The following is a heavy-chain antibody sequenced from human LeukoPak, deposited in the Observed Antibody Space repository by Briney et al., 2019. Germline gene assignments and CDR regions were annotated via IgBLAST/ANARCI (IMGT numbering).Heavy chain of an antibody. V-gene: IGHV3-33*01. CDR1: GFTFSSYG. CDR3: ARDGRYSYGGYYYYGMDV. Sequence: PGGSLRLSCAASGFTFSSYGMHWVRQAPGKGLEWVAVIWYDGSNKYYADSVKGRFTISRDNSKNTLYLQMNSLRAEDTAVYYCARDGRYSYGGYYYYGMDVWGQGTTVTVSS. CDR2: IWYDGSNK. J-gene: IGHJ6*02. D-gene: IGHD5-18*01.